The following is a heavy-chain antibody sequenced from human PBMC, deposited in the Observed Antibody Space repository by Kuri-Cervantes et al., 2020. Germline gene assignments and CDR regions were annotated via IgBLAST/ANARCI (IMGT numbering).Heavy chain of an antibody. Sequence: SETLSLTCTVSGGSINTDTYSWSWIRQPPGRGLEWIGYILRSGNTNYNPSLKSRVTISADTSKNQFSLKLSSVTAADTAVYYCASNYYDSSGYLIDIWGQGTMVTVSS. V-gene: IGHV4-61*01. CDR2: ILRSGNT. D-gene: IGHD3-22*01. J-gene: IGHJ3*02. CDR3: ASNYYDSSGYLIDI. CDR1: GGSINTDTYS.